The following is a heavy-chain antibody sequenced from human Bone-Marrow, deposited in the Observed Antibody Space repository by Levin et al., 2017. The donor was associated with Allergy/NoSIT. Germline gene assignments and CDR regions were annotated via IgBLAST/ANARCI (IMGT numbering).Heavy chain of an antibody. Sequence: SQTLSLTCTVSGGSISSYYWSWIRQPPGKGLEWIGYIYYSGSTNYNPSLKSRVTISVDTSKNQFSLKLSSVTAADTAVYYCARLGSGWGYFDYWGQGTLVTVSS. J-gene: IGHJ4*02. CDR3: ARLGSGWGYFDY. CDR1: GGSISSYY. V-gene: IGHV4-59*08. D-gene: IGHD6-19*01. CDR2: IYYSGST.